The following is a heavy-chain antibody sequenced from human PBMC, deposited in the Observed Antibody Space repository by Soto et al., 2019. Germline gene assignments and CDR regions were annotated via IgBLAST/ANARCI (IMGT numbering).Heavy chain of an antibody. D-gene: IGHD3-10*01. CDR1: GFTFSNYG. Sequence: QVQLVESGGGVVQPGRSLRLSCAASGFTFSNYGMQWVRQAPGKGLEWVAVILNDGSNRYHADSVKDRFTISRDNSENMLYLQMNSLRAEDTAVYYCARDDEYSGNGMDVWGQGTTVTVS. J-gene: IGHJ6*02. CDR2: ILNDGSNR. CDR3: ARDDEYSGNGMDV. V-gene: IGHV3-33*01.